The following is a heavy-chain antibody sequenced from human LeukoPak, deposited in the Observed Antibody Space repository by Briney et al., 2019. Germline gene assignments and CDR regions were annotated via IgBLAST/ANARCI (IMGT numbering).Heavy chain of an antibody. CDR1: GFTFNSYT. CDR3: AKRGGYETMAAFDY. Sequence: GGSLRLSCAASGFTFNSYTMSWVRQAPGKGLEWVSAISPSGTDTYYADSVKGRFTISRDNSKNTLYLQMSSLRAEDSAVYYCAKRGGYETMAAFDYWGQGTLVTVSS. V-gene: IGHV3-23*01. CDR2: ISPSGTDT. D-gene: IGHD3-10*01. J-gene: IGHJ4*02.